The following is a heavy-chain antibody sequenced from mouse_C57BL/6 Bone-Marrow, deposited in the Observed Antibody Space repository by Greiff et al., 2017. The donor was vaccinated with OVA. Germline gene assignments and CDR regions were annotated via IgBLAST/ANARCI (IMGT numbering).Heavy chain of an antibody. CDR3: ATYDGFDY. CDR2: INPSTGGT. CDR1: GYSFTGYY. J-gene: IGHJ2*01. Sequence: VHVKQSGPELVKPGASVKISCKASGYSFTGYYMNWVKQSPEKSLEWIGEINPSTGGTTYNQKFKAKATLTVDKSSSTAYMQLKSLTSEDSAVYYCATYDGFDYWGQGTTLTVSS. D-gene: IGHD2-12*01. V-gene: IGHV1-42*01.